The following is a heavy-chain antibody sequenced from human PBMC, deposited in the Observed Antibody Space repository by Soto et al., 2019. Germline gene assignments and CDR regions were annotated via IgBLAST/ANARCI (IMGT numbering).Heavy chain of an antibody. CDR1: TYTFTSYG. V-gene: IGHV1-18*01. CDR2: ITPYNGNT. CDR3: ARGPRSFTVTFGDFLDY. D-gene: IGHD3-16*01. J-gene: IGHJ4*02. Sequence: ASVKVSCKTSTYTFTSYGITWVRQAPGQGLEWMGWITPYNGNTNYAQKFQGRVTMTTDTSTTTAYMELRSLTSDDTAVYYCARGPRSFTVTFGDFLDYWGLGTLVTVSS.